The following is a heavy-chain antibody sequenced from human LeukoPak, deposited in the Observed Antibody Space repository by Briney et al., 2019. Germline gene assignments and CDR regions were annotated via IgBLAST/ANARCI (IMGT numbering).Heavy chain of an antibody. V-gene: IGHV3-30*04. Sequence: GGSLRLSCAASGFTFSIYAMHWVRQAPGKGLEWLAVISYDGSNKYYADSVKGRFTISRDNSKNTLYLQMNSLRTEGTAVYYCAREGPGDYSYYMDVWGKGTTVTVSS. CDR1: GFTFSIYA. CDR3: AREGPGDYSYYMDV. D-gene: IGHD3-10*01. J-gene: IGHJ6*03. CDR2: ISYDGSNK.